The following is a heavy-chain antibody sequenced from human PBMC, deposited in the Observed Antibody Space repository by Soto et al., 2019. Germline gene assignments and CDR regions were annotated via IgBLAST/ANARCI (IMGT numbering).Heavy chain of an antibody. Sequence: QVQLVESGGGVVQPGRSLRLSCAASGFTFSNYGMHWVRQAQGKGLEWVAAIWYDGSNKYYADSVKGRFTMSRDNCKDTLYLQMNSLGAEDTAVYYCARDEMGYCSGGSCYTPGGMDVGGQGTTVTVS. J-gene: IGHJ6*02. CDR3: ARDEMGYCSGGSCYTPGGMDV. CDR1: GFTFSNYG. D-gene: IGHD2-15*01. CDR2: IWYDGSNK. V-gene: IGHV3-33*01.